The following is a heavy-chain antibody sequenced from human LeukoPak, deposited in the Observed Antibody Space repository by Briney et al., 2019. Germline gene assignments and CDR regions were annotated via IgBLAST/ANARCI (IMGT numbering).Heavy chain of an antibody. CDR3: ARDRSPIAADGMDG. J-gene: IGHJ6*01. D-gene: IGHD6-25*01. CDR2: ISTGSSYI. V-gene: IGHV3-21*01. Sequence: PGGSLRLSCAASGFTFSSYSINWVRQAPGKGLEWVSSISTGSSYIYYADSVKGRFTISRDNAKNSLYLQMNSLRAEDTAVFYCARDRSPIAADGMDGWGRGSTVTVCS. CDR1: GFTFSSYS.